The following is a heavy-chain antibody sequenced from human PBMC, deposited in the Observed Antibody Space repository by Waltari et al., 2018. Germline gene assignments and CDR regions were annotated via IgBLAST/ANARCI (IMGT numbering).Heavy chain of an antibody. CDR3: ARRGDCSGNSCYSGYDH. V-gene: IGHV4-38-2*01. D-gene: IGHD2-15*01. J-gene: IGHJ4*02. CDR1: GYFISSGYY. Sequence: QVQLQESGPGLVKPSETLSLTCAVSGYFISSGYYWDWIRQPPGKGLEWIGNIYHIGGFIKTNPATKSRVTMSVNTSRNQLSRRLTSVTAADTAVYYCARRGDCSGNSCYSGYDHWGQGTLVTVSS. CDR2: IYHIGGFI.